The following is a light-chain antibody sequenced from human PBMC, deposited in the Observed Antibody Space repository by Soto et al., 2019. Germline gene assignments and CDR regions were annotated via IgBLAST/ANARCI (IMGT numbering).Light chain of an antibody. CDR1: SSNIGAGYD. V-gene: IGLV1-40*01. Sequence: QSVLPQPPSVSGAPGQRVTISCTGSSSNIGAGYDVHGYQQLPGTAPKLLIYGNSNRPSGVPDRFSGSKSGTSASLAITGLRAEDEADYYCQSYDSSLSGWVFGGGTKLTV. J-gene: IGLJ3*02. CDR3: QSYDSSLSGWV. CDR2: GNS.